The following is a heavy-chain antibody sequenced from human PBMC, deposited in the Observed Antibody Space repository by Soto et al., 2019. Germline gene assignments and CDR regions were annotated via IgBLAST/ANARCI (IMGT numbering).Heavy chain of an antibody. J-gene: IGHJ6*02. CDR2: IKSKTDGGTT. Sequence: EVQLVESGGDLVKPGGSLRLSCEASGLTFTTAWMTWVRQAPGKGLEWVGRIKSKTDGGTTDYAAPVKGRFTISRXDSKNTLYLQMNRRKTEDTALYSCRPDIGLYGWDVWGQGTTVTVSS. V-gene: IGHV3-15*01. CDR1: GLTFTTAW. D-gene: IGHD3-10*01. CDR3: RPDIGLYGWDV.